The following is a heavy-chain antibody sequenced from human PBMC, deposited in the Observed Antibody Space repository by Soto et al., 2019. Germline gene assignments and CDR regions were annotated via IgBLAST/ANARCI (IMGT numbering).Heavy chain of an antibody. CDR2: IIPILGIA. V-gene: IGHV1-69*02. CDR3: ARLVDTADFDY. CDR1: GGTFSSYT. D-gene: IGHD5-18*01. Sequence: QVQLVQSGAEVKKPGSSVKVSCKASGGTFSSYTISWVRQAPGQGLEWMGRIIPILGIANYAQKFQGRVTINADKATSTAYMELSSLGSEDTAVYYCARLVDTADFDYWGQGALVTVST. J-gene: IGHJ4*02.